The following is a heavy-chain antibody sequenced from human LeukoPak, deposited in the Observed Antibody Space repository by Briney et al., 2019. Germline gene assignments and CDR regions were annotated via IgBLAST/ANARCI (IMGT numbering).Heavy chain of an antibody. CDR3: ARQLYCSGGSCYSYSWFDP. D-gene: IGHD2-15*01. CDR2: IYYSGST. Sequence: SETLSLTCTVSGGSISSSSDYWGWIRQPPGKGLEWIGSIYYSGSTYYNPSLKSRVTISVDTSKNQFSLKLSSVTAADTAVYYCARQLYCSGGSCYSYSWFDPWGRGTLVTVSS. V-gene: IGHV4-39*01. CDR1: GGSISSSSDY. J-gene: IGHJ5*02.